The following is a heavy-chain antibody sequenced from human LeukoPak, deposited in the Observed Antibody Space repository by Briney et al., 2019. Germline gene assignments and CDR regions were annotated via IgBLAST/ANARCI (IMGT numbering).Heavy chain of an antibody. CDR1: GASIRSGDYY. CDR3: ARAARGDHAIDY. V-gene: IGHV4-30-4*01. J-gene: IGHJ4*02. D-gene: IGHD2-21*02. CDR2: IYDSGST. Sequence: SQTLSLTCTVSGASIRSGDYYWSWIRQPPGKGLEWIGYIYDSGSTYYNPSLKSRITISVDTSENRFSLKLSSVTATDTAVYYCARAARGDHAIDYWGQGTLVTVSS.